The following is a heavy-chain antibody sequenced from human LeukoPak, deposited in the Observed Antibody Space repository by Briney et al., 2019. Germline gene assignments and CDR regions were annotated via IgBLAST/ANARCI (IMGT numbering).Heavy chain of an antibody. D-gene: IGHD6-19*01. J-gene: IGHJ4*01. V-gene: IGHV1-18*01. CDR1: GYTFTSYG. Sequence: ASVKVSCKASGYTFTSYGISWLRQAPGQGLEWMGWISAYNGNTNYAQKLQGRVTMTTDTSTSTAYMELRSLRADDKAVYYCARDMNSSGFGLSYFDYWGHGTLVTVSS. CDR2: ISAYNGNT. CDR3: ARDMNSSGFGLSYFDY.